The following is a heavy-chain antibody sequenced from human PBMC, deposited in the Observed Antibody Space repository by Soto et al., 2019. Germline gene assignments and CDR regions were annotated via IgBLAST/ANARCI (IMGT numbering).Heavy chain of an antibody. CDR1: GFTVSSNY. J-gene: IGHJ3*02. CDR2: IYSGGST. CDR3: ARNDYGDYVAFDI. Sequence: GGSLRLSCAASGFTVSSNYMSWVRQAPGKGLEWVSVIYSGGSTYYADSVKGRFTISRDNSKNTLYLQMNSLRAEDTAVYYCARNDYGDYVAFDIWGQGTMVTVSS. D-gene: IGHD4-17*01. V-gene: IGHV3-66*01.